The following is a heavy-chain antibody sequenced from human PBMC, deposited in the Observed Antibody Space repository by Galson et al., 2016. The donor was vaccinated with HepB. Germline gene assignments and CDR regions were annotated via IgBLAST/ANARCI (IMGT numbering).Heavy chain of an antibody. V-gene: IGHV2-70*01. Sequence: PALVKPTQTLTLTCTFSGFSLSTSTMCVSWIRQPPGKALEWLTLIDWDDDKYYSTSLKTRRTISKDTSKNQVVLTMTNVDPVDTATKYCARMSYYDSSGYYAVIDYWGQGTLVTVSS. CDR1: GFSLSTSTMC. CDR3: ARMSYYDSSGYYAVIDY. J-gene: IGHJ4*02. D-gene: IGHD3-22*01. CDR2: IDWDDDK.